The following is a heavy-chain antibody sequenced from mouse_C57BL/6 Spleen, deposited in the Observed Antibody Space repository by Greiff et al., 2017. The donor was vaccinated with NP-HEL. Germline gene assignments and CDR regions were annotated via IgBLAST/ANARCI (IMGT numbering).Heavy chain of an antibody. J-gene: IGHJ1*03. Sequence: VQLQQSGAELVRPGASVKLSCTASGFNIKDYYMHWVKQRPEKGLEWIGRIDPEDGDTEYAPKFQGKATMTAATSSNTAYRQLSSLTSEDTAFYYCTTLIYYGNYWYFDVWGTGTTVTVSS. V-gene: IGHV14-1*01. CDR1: GFNIKDYY. CDR3: TTLIYYGNYWYFDV. CDR2: IDPEDGDT. D-gene: IGHD2-1*01.